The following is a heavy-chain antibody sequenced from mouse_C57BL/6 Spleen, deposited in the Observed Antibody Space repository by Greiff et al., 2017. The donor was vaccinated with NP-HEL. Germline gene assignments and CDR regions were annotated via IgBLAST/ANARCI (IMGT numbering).Heavy chain of an antibody. J-gene: IGHJ4*01. Sequence: QVQLKQSGAELARPGASVKLSCKASGYTFTSYGISWVKQRTGQGLEWIGEIYPRSGNTYYNEKFKGKATLTADKSSSTAYMELRSLTSEDSAVYFCARNSNYSYYAMDYWGQGTSVTVSS. D-gene: IGHD2-5*01. CDR2: IYPRSGNT. CDR3: ARNSNYSYYAMDY. CDR1: GYTFTSYG. V-gene: IGHV1-81*01.